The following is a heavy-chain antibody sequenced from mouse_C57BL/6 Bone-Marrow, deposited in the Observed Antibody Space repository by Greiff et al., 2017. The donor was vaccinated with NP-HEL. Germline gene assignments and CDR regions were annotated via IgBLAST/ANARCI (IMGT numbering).Heavy chain of an antibody. CDR1: GFTFSDYG. CDR2: ISSGSSTI. V-gene: IGHV5-17*01. CDR3: ARGAMDY. Sequence: EVQLQESGGGLVKPGGSLKLSCAASGFTFSDYGMRWVRQAPEKGLEWVAYISSGSSTIYYADTVKGRFTISRDNAKNTLFLQMTSLRSEDTAMYYCARGAMDYWGQGTSVTVSS. J-gene: IGHJ4*01.